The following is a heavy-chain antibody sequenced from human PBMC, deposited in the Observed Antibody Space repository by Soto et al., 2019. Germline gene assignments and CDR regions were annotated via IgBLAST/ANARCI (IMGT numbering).Heavy chain of an antibody. D-gene: IGHD3-22*01. J-gene: IGHJ4*02. CDR2: IIPIFGTA. CDR3: ASSLNYYDSSGYYPSAHYFDY. V-gene: IGHV1-69*13. Sequence: SVKVSCKASGGTFSSYAISWVRQAPGQGLEWMGGIIPIFGTANYAQKFQGRVTITADESTSTAYMELSSLRSEDTAVYYCASSLNYYDSSGYYPSAHYFDYWGQGTLVTVS. CDR1: GGTFSSYA.